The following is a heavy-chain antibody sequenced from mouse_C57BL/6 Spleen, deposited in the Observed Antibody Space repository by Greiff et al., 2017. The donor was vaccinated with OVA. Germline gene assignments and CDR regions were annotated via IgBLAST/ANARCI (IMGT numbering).Heavy chain of an antibody. CDR1: GYTFTSYD. CDR2: IYPRDGST. CDR3: ARGDYGSSYWYFDV. D-gene: IGHD1-1*01. J-gene: IGHJ1*03. Sequence: QVQLKESGPELVKPGASVKLSCKASGYTFTSYDINWVKQRPGQGLEWIGWIYPRDGSTKYNEKFKGKATLTVDTSSSTAYMELHSLTSEDSAVYFFARGDYGSSYWYFDVWGTGTTVTVSS. V-gene: IGHV1-85*01.